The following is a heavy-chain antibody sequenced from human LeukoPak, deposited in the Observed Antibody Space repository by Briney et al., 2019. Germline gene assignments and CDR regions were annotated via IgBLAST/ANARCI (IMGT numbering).Heavy chain of an antibody. CDR3: ARDKIVVVPAAIHYYGMDV. Sequence: VASVRLSSEASRGTFSSYAISWVRQAPGQGLEWMGRIIPILGIANYAQKFQGRVTITADKSTSTAYMELSSLRSEDTAVYYCARDKIVVVPAAIHYYGMDVWGQGTTVTVSS. CDR2: IIPILGIA. D-gene: IGHD2-2*02. J-gene: IGHJ6*02. CDR1: RGTFSSYA. V-gene: IGHV1-69*04.